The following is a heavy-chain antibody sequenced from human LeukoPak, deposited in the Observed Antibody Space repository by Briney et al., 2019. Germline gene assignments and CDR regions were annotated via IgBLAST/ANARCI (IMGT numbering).Heavy chain of an antibody. CDR3: AKGQTGYCNNWFDP. Sequence: PGGSLRLSCAASGFTFSSYGMSWVRQAPGKGLEWVSAISGSGGSTYYADSVKGRFTISRDNSKNTLYLRMNSLRAEDTAVYYCAKGQTGYCNNWFDPWGQGTLVTVSS. CDR1: GFTFSSYG. V-gene: IGHV3-23*01. CDR2: ISGSGGST. D-gene: IGHD3-9*01. J-gene: IGHJ5*02.